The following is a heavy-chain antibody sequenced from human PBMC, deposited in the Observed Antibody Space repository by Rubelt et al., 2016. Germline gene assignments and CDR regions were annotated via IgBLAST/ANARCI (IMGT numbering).Heavy chain of an antibody. J-gene: IGHJ4*02. D-gene: IGHD3/OR15-3a*01. CDR1: GASISSSSFY. CDR2: INHSGTT. CDR3: ARVCGTGGCVDD. Sequence: QLQLQESGPGLVKPSETLSLTCTVSGASISSSSFYWALIRQPPGKGLEWFGSINHSGTTYYNPSLKSRVTISVDTARNRLSLRLGAVTAAERAVDYCARVCGTGGCVDDWGLGTLVTVSS. V-gene: IGHV4-39*07.